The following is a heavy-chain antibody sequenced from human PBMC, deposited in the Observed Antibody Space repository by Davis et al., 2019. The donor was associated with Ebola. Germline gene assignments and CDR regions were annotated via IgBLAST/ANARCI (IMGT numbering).Heavy chain of an antibody. CDR2: IDPSDSYT. Sequence: KVSCKGSGYSFTSYWISWVRQMLGKGLEWMGRIDPSDSYTNYSPSFQGHVTISADKSISTAYLQWSSLKASDTAMYYCASNTRYYYYGMDVWGQGTTVTVSS. CDR1: GYSFTSYW. J-gene: IGHJ6*02. V-gene: IGHV5-10-1*01. CDR3: ASNTRYYYYGMDV.